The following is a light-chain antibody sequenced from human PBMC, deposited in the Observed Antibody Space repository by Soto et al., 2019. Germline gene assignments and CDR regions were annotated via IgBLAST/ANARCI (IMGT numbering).Light chain of an antibody. CDR2: DVS. CDR3: QQRTTWPT. V-gene: IGKV3-11*01. Sequence: EIVLTQSPATLSLSPGDRATLSCRASQSVTSALAWFQQKPGQAPRLLIYDVSRRATGIPARFSGSGSGTDFTLTINSLEPEDFAVYYCQQRTTWPTFGGGTKVEIE. CDR1: QSVTSA. J-gene: IGKJ4*01.